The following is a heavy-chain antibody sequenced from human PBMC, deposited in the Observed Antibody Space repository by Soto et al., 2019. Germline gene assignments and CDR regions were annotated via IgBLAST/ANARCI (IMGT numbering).Heavy chain of an antibody. Sequence: EVQLLESGGGLVQPGGSLRLSCAASGFTFSSYAMSWVRQAPGKGLEWVSAISGSGGSTYYADSVKGRFTISRDNSKYTLYLKMNSLIAEDTAVYYCAKEGPSISPTRRLRGYSYNFDYWGQGTLVTVSS. D-gene: IGHD5-18*01. J-gene: IGHJ4*02. CDR2: ISGSGGST. CDR1: GFTFSSYA. CDR3: AKEGPSISPTRRLRGYSYNFDY. V-gene: IGHV3-23*01.